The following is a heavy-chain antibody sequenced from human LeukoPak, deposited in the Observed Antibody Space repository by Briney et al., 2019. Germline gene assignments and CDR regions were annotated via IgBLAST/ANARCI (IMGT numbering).Heavy chain of an antibody. CDR1: GFTFSSHA. CDR2: ISSSGGRT. V-gene: IGHV3-64D*09. CDR3: VKGRYSNSWYSSDY. Sequence: GGSLRLSCSASGFTFSSHAMHWVRQAPGKGLEYVSAISSSGGRTYYADSVRGRFTISRDNSKNTLYLQMSSLRAEDTAVYYCVKGRYSNSWYSSDYWGQGTLVTVSS. D-gene: IGHD6-13*01. J-gene: IGHJ4*02.